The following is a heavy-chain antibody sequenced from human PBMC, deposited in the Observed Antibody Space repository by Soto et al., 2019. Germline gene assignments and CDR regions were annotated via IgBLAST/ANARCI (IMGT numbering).Heavy chain of an antibody. CDR3: THSFHLLLDY. Sequence: QITLKESGPALVKPTQTLTLTCTFSGFSLSISGVGVSWIRQPPGKAPEWLALIYGDDDKFYRPSLKTRLTITKDTSKNQVLLSMTNIEPLDTATYYCTHSFHLLLDYWGQGTLVTVSS. J-gene: IGHJ4*02. D-gene: IGHD2-2*01. V-gene: IGHV2-5*02. CDR2: IYGDDDK. CDR1: GFSLSISGVG.